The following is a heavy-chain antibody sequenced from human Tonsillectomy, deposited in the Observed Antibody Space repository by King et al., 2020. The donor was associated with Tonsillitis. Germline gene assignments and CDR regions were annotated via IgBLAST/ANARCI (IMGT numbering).Heavy chain of an antibody. D-gene: IGHD3-22*01. CDR3: AHLDSSGYYSDAFDI. V-gene: IGHV2-5*01. CDR2: IYWNDDK. Sequence: TLKESGPTLVKPTQTLTLTCTFSGFSLSTSGVGVGWIRQPPGKALEWLALIYWNDDKRYSPSLKSRFTITKDTAKNQVVIIMTNMDPVDTATYYCAHLDSSGYYSDAFDIWGQGTMVTVSS. CDR1: GFSLSTSGVG. J-gene: IGHJ3*02.